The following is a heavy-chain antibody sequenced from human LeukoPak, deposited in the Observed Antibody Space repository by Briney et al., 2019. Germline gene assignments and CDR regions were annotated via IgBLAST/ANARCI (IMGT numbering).Heavy chain of an antibody. CDR2: INWNGGST. CDR1: GFTFGDYA. V-gene: IGHV3-20*04. D-gene: IGHD3-9*01. CDR3: ARDPATGPTEMYYYYGMDV. Sequence: GGSLRLSCTTSGFTFGDYAMSWVRQAPGKGLEWVSGINWNGGSTGYADSVKGRFTISRDNAKNSLYLQMNSLRAEDTALYYCARDPATGPTEMYYYYGMDVWGQGTTVTVSS. J-gene: IGHJ6*02.